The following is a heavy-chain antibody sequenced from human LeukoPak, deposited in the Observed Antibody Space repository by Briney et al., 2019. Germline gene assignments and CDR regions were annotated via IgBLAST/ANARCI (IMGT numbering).Heavy chain of an antibody. CDR1: GGSISSYY. CDR2: IYYSGST. V-gene: IGHV4-59*01. D-gene: IGHD2-21*01. Sequence: PSETLSLTCTVSGGSISSYYWSWIRQPPGKGLEWIGYIYYSGSTNYNPSLKSRVTISVDTSKNQFSLKLSSVTAADTAVYYCARGVVRFHFDYWGQGTLVTVSS. J-gene: IGHJ4*02. CDR3: ARGVVRFHFDY.